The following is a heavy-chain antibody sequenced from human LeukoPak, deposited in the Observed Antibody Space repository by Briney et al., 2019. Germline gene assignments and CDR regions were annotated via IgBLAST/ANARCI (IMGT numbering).Heavy chain of an antibody. CDR3: ARPGVRFLEWLFRIDY. J-gene: IGHJ4*02. Sequence: ASVKVSCKASGYTFTGYYMHWVRQAPGQGLEWMGWINPNSGGTNYAQKFQGRVTMTRDTSISTAYMELSRLRSDDTAVYYCARPGVRFLEWLFRIDYWGQRTLVTVSP. CDR1: GYTFTGYY. D-gene: IGHD3-3*01. V-gene: IGHV1-2*02. CDR2: INPNSGGT.